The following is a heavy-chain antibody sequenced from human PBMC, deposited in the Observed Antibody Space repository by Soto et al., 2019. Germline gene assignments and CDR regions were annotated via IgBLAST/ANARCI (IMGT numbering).Heavy chain of an antibody. CDR3: ARDNRAYSNYAWRANYYYYYGMDV. D-gene: IGHD4-4*01. CDR2: IYYSGST. V-gene: IGHV4-59*01. Sequence: SETLSLTCTVSGGSISSYYWSWIRQPPGKGLEWIGYIYYSGSTNYNPSLKSRVTISVDTSKNQFSLKLSSVTAADTAVYYCARDNRAYSNYAWRANYYYYYGMDVWGQGTTVTISS. J-gene: IGHJ6*02. CDR1: GGSISSYY.